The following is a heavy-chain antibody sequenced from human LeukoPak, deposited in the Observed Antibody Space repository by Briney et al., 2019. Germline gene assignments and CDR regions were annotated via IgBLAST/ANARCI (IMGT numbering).Heavy chain of an antibody. CDR1: GGSISSSSYY. J-gene: IGHJ4*02. CDR2: IHYSGST. V-gene: IGHV4-39*01. Sequence: PSETLSLTCTVSGGSISSSSYYWGWIRQPPGKGLEWIGSIHYSGSTYYNPSLKSRVTISVDTSKNQFSLKLSSVTAADTAVYYCARRLAGTEDYWGQGTLVTVSS. D-gene: IGHD6-13*01. CDR3: ARRLAGTEDY.